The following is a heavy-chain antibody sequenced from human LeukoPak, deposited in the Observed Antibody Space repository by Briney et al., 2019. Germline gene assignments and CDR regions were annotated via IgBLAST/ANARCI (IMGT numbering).Heavy chain of an antibody. J-gene: IGHJ5*02. CDR2: INPKSGGT. D-gene: IGHD2-2*01. CDR3: ARESRTDKWFDP. Sequence: GASVKVSCKASGYTLTDYYMHWVRQAPGQGLEWMGWINPKSGGTKFAQRFLGRVTLIRDTSSSTAYMQLSSLTSDDTAVYYCARESRTDKWFDPWGQGTLVTVSS. V-gene: IGHV1-2*02. CDR1: GYTLTDYY.